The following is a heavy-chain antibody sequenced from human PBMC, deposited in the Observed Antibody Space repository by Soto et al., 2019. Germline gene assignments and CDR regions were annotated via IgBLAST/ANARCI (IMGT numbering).Heavy chain of an antibody. CDR3: ARSRCSGGVCYPWFAP. J-gene: IGHJ5*02. Sequence: SETLSLTCSVSGAPVFSNYWSWIRQPPGKGLEWLGYIYHSGSTRYNPSLNSRLTISADISKNQYSLQLQSVTPEDTAVYFCARSRCSGGVCYPWFAPWGQGILVTVSS. CDR2: IYHSGST. D-gene: IGHD2-21*02. CDR1: GAPVFSNY. V-gene: IGHV4-59*02.